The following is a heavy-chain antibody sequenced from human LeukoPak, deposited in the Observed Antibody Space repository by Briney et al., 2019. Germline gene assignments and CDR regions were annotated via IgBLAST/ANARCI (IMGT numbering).Heavy chain of an antibody. Sequence: SETLSLTCTVSGGSISSSSYYWSWIRQPAGKGLEWIGRIYTSGSTNYNPSLKSRVTMSVDTSKNQFSLKLSSVTAADTAVYYCASAYSYGFNYFDYWGQGTLVTVSS. D-gene: IGHD5-18*01. CDR1: GGSISSSSYY. CDR3: ASAYSYGFNYFDY. CDR2: IYTSGST. J-gene: IGHJ4*02. V-gene: IGHV4-61*02.